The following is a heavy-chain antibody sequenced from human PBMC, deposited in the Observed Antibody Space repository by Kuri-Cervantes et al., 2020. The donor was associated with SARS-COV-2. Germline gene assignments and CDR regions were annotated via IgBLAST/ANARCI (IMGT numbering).Heavy chain of an antibody. CDR2: IIPVLDKV. CDR3: ARDRGIVAKYPGAAKKYAGMDV. V-gene: IGHV1-69*04. D-gene: IGHD2-21*01. CDR1: GFTFSSYG. J-gene: IGHJ6*01. Sequence: TCAASGFTFSSYGISWVRQAPGQGLEWMGRIIPVLDKVNYAQQFQGRVTITADKSTKTAYLELSSLTSEDTALYYCARDRGIVAKYPGAAKKYAGMDVWGQGTAVTVSS.